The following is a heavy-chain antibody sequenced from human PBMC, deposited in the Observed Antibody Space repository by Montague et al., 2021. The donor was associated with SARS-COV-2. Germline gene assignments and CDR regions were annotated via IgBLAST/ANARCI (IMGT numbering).Heavy chain of an antibody. CDR2: INDRGST. Sequence: SETLSLTCAVYGGSFSGYYWTWIRQPPGKGLEWVGEINDRGSTNYNPSFESRLTMTVDTSKNQFSLRLKTVSAADTAVYYCARGQVTIFGVLIMLPAAGAVDDWGQGTTVTVSS. D-gene: IGHD3-3*01. CDR3: ARGQVTIFGVLIMLPAAGAVDD. V-gene: IGHV4-34*01. CDR1: GGSFSGYY. J-gene: IGHJ3*01.